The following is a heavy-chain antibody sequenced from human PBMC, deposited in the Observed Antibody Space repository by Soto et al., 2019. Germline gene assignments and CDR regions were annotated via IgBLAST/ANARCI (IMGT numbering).Heavy chain of an antibody. D-gene: IGHD3-10*01. CDR3: ARHYYGSGSIDY. Sequence: QVQLQESGPGLVKPSETLSLTCTVSGGSISSYYWSWIRQPPGKGLEWIGYIYYSGSTNYNPSLKSRVTISVDTSKNQFYLKLSSVTAADTAVYYCARHYYGSGSIDYWGQGTLVTVSS. CDR2: IYYSGST. CDR1: GGSISSYY. V-gene: IGHV4-59*08. J-gene: IGHJ4*02.